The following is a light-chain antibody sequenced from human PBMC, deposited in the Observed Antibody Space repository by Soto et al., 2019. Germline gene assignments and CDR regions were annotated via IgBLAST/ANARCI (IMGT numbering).Light chain of an antibody. CDR3: QSYGSSSYGV. J-gene: IGLJ3*02. Sequence: QSVLTQPPSVSGAPGQRVTISCTGSSSNIGAGYDVHWYQQLPGTAPKLLIYGNSNRPSGVPDRFSGSKSGTSASLAITGLQAEDEADYYCQSYGSSSYGVFGGGTKLTVL. CDR2: GNS. V-gene: IGLV1-40*01. CDR1: SSNIGAGYD.